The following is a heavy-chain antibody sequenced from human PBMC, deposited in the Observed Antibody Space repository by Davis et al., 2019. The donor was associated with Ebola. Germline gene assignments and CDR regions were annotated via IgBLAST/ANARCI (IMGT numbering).Heavy chain of an antibody. CDR3: ATDWGLGYCSNSTCSEVG. D-gene: IGHD2-2*01. J-gene: IGHJ4*02. CDR2: VTSGGSKT. V-gene: IGHV3-48*03. CDR1: GFIFGSFA. Sequence: GESLNISCAASGFIFGSFAMNWVRQAPGKGLEWISRVTSGGSKTFYADSVKGRFTISRDNTRDSVYLQMDSLGVDDTAAYYCATDWGLGYCSNSTCSEVGWGQGTLVTVSS.